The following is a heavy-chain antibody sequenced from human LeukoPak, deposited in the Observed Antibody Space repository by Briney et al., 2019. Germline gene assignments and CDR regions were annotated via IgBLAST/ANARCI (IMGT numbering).Heavy chain of an antibody. Sequence: GASVKVSCKASGGTFSSYTISWVRQAPGQGLEWMGWMNPNSGNTGYAQKFQGRVTITRNTSISTAYMELSSLRSEDTAVYYCARALPYYYDSSGNFDYWGQGTLVTVSS. CDR3: ARALPYYYDSSGNFDY. CDR1: GGTFSSYT. V-gene: IGHV1-8*03. J-gene: IGHJ4*02. D-gene: IGHD3-22*01. CDR2: MNPNSGNT.